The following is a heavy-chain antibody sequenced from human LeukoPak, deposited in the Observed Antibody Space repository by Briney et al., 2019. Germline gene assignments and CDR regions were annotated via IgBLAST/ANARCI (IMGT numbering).Heavy chain of an antibody. CDR2: ITRDSIYT. D-gene: IGHD2-21*01. J-gene: IGHJ4*02. CDR1: GFTFSNYN. CDR3: ARVQTPYYGGDEIAY. Sequence: GGSLRLSCAASGFTFSNYNMNWVRQTLGKGLEWVSSITRDSIYTFYADSVKGRFTISRDNAKNSLSLQMNSLRAEDTAVYYCARVQTPYYGGDEIAYWGQGTLVTVSS. V-gene: IGHV3-21*01.